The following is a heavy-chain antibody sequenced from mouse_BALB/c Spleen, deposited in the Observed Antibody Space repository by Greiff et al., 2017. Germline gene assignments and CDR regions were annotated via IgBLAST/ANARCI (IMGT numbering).Heavy chain of an antibody. CDR1: GYTFTSYW. J-gene: IGHJ3*01. CDR2: INPSTGYT. V-gene: IGHV1-7*01. D-gene: IGHD2-4*01. CDR3: AREGYDYGFAY. Sequence: VQLQQSGAELAKPGASVKMSCKASGYTFTSYWMHWVKQRPGQGLEWIGYINPSTGYTEYNQKFKDKATLTADKSSSTAYMQLSSLTSEDSAVYYCAREGYDYGFAYWGQGTLVTVSA.